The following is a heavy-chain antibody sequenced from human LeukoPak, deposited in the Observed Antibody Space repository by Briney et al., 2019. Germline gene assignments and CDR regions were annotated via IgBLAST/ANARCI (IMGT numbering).Heavy chain of an antibody. CDR1: GFTFSNYR. V-gene: IGHV3-30*02. CDR3: VKDVAPGRPGDGPGS. CDR2: IGSDGCFT. D-gene: IGHD5-24*01. Sequence: PSVSLRLSCVASGFTFSNYRIHRLPQAPDKELEGVAFIGSDGCFTHYLESVRVRFSTYRDDSKTDVSLQMTSLRAGDTVLYYCVKDVAPGRPGDGPGSWGQGTLVTVSS. J-gene: IGHJ5*02.